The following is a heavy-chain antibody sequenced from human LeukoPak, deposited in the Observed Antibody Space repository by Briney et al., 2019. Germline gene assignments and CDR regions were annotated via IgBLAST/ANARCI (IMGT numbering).Heavy chain of an antibody. CDR1: GVTFSNYA. V-gene: IGHV3-23*01. Sequence: GGSLRLSCAASGVTFSNYAMSWVRQAPGKGLEWVSAISGLGGNTYHADSVKGRFTISRDISKNTLYLQMNSLRAEDTAVYYCAKVPSTYDFWSGFSDCYFDYWGQGTLVTVSS. J-gene: IGHJ4*02. CDR2: ISGLGGNT. CDR3: AKVPSTYDFWSGFSDCYFDY. D-gene: IGHD3-3*01.